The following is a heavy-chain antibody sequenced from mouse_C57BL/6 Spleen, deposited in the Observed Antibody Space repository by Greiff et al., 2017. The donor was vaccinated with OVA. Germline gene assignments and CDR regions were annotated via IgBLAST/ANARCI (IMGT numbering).Heavy chain of an antibody. CDR2: ISDGGSYT. CDR1: GFTFSSYA. D-gene: IGHD1-1*01. CDR3: ARGETTVVATRFAY. J-gene: IGHJ3*01. Sequence: VQLKESGGGLVKPGGSLKLSCAASGFTFSSYAMSWVRQTPEKRLEWVATISDGGSYTYYPDNVKGRFTISRDNAKTNLYLQMSHLKSEDTAMYYCARGETTVVATRFAYWGQGTLVTVSA. V-gene: IGHV5-4*01.